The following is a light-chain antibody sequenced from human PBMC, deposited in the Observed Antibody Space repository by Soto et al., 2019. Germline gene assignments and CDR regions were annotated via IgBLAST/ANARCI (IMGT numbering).Light chain of an antibody. CDR1: KHICSY. V-gene: IGKV1-9*01. J-gene: IGKJ4*01. CDR3: QQLKIYPKGFI. Sequence: IPLTQSPSSLSASLGDRVTITCRASKHICSYLAWYQQKPGRAPKLLIYAASTLQSGSPSRCSGRGSGTEFTLKISSLLPEDFSAYYCQQLKIYPKGFIFGGGTKVEIK. CDR2: AAS.